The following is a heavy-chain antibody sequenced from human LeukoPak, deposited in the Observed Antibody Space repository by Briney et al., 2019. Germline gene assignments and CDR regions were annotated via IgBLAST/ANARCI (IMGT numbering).Heavy chain of an antibody. CDR2: IYYSGST. D-gene: IGHD1-14*01. CDR1: GDSISSYY. Sequence: SETLSLTCTVSGDSISSYYCSWIRQPPGKGLEWIGYIYYSGSTNYNPSLKSRVTISVDTSKNRFSLKLSSVTAADTAVYYCARWYPVITDAFDIWGQGTMVTVSS. CDR3: ARWYPVITDAFDI. J-gene: IGHJ3*02. V-gene: IGHV4-59*01.